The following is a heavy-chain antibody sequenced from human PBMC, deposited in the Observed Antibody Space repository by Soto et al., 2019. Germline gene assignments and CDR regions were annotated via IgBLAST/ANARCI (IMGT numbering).Heavy chain of an antibody. CDR3: ARDSSSPGGNWFDP. Sequence: LSLTCTVSGGSISSYYWSWIRQPPGKGLEWIGYIYYSGSTNYNPSLKSRVTISVDTSKNQFSLKLSSVTAADTAVYYCARDSSSPGGNWFDPWGQGTLVTVSS. J-gene: IGHJ5*02. CDR1: GGSISSYY. CDR2: IYYSGST. V-gene: IGHV4-59*01. D-gene: IGHD6-6*01.